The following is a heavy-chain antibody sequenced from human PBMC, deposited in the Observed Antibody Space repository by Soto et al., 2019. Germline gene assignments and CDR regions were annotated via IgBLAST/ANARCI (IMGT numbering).Heavy chain of an antibody. J-gene: IGHJ6*02. V-gene: IGHV3-74*01. CDR1: GFTFSSYA. CDR2: INSDGSST. D-gene: IGHD5-18*01. Sequence: PGGSLRLSCAASGFTFSSYAMHWVRQAPGKGLVWVSRINSDGSSTSYADSVKGRFTISRDNAKNTLYLQMNSLRAEDTAVYYCARAGGGYSYGSRYYYYYGMDVWGQGTTVTVSS. CDR3: ARAGGGYSYGSRYYYYYGMDV.